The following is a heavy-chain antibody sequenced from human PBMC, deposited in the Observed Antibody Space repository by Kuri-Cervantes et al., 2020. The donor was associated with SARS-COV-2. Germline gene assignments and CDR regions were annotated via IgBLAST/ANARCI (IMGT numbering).Heavy chain of an antibody. CDR1: GYSFTELS. Sequence: ASVKVSCKVSGYSFTELSIHWVRQAPGKGLEWMGGHDTEDDETIYAQKFQGRVTMTEDTSTDTAYMELSSLRSEDTAVYYCATARFDFWSGYSWGGAFDIWGQGTMVTVSS. CDR2: HDTEDDET. V-gene: IGHV1-24*01. CDR3: ATARFDFWSGYSWGGAFDI. J-gene: IGHJ3*02. D-gene: IGHD3-3*01.